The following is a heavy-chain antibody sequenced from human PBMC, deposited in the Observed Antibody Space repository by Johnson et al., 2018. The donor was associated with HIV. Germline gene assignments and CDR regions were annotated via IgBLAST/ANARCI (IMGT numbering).Heavy chain of an antibody. J-gene: IGHJ3*02. CDR3: ARAGYGGNYAFDI. CDR1: GFSFSSYW. Sequence: VQLVESGGHLVQPGGSLRLSCAASGFSFSSYWLTWVRQAPGMGLEWVANIKQDGSEKYYVDSVKGRFTISRDNAKNSLYLQMNSLRAEDTAVYYCARAGYGGNYAFDIWGQGTMVTVSS. D-gene: IGHD4-23*01. CDR2: IKQDGSEK. V-gene: IGHV3-7*03.